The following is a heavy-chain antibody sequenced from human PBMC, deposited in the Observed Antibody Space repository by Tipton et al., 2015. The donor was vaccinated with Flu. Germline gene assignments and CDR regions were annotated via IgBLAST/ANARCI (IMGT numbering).Heavy chain of an antibody. CDR2: ISGSGGST. CDR3: AKITTGDVFHFDY. V-gene: IGHV3-23*01. J-gene: IGHJ4*02. CDR1: GFTFSSYA. Sequence: SLRLSCAASGFTFSSYAMSWVRQAPGKGLEWVSAISGSGGSTYYADSVKGRFTIPRDNSKNTLYLQMNSLRAEDTAVYYCAKITTGDVFHFDYWGQGTLVTVSS. D-gene: IGHD7-27*01.